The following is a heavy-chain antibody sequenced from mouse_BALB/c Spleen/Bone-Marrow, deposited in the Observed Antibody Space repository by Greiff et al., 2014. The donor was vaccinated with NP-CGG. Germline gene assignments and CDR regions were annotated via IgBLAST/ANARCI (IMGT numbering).Heavy chain of an antibody. J-gene: IGHJ3*01. CDR2: IDTXYTXX. CDR1: GYTFTDYW. CDR3: ANIHYGDYGWFSY. V-gene: IGHV1-69*01. Sequence: QVQLQQSGAELVMPGASVKMSCKASGYTFTDYWVHWVKQRPGQGLEWIGAIDTXYTXXTXXXXXXXXXXXTVXASSSTAYIQLSSLTSEDSAVYYCANIHYGDYGWFSYRGQGTLVTVSA. D-gene: IGHD2-13*01.